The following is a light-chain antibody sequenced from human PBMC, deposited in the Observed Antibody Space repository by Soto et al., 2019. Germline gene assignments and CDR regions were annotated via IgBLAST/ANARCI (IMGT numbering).Light chain of an antibody. Sequence: IQMTQSPSTLSPSVGDRVTITCRASQSISSWLAWYQQKPGKAPKLLIYDVSTLESGVPSRFSGSGSGTEFTLTISSLQPVDFATYYCQQYNIFWTFGPGTKVDIK. CDR2: DVS. CDR3: QQYNIFWT. V-gene: IGKV1-5*01. CDR1: QSISSW. J-gene: IGKJ1*01.